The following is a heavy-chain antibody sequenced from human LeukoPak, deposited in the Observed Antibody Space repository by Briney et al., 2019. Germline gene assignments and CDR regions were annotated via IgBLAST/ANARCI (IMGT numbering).Heavy chain of an antibody. CDR2: ISSSRSFPHISNSRSTT. D-gene: IGHD2-2*01. CDR3: ARLEWAIAVEPVGMGKKEIKYYYYMDV. Sequence: PGGSLRLSCAASGFTFSDYNMTWVRQAPGKGLEWVSSISSSRSFPHISNSRSTTHYTDTVTGRFTISRDNAENSVYLQMNSLRAEDTAVYYCARLEWAIAVEPVGMGKKEIKYYYYMDVWGKGTAVTVSS. CDR1: GFTFSDYN. J-gene: IGHJ6*03. V-gene: IGHV3-48*01.